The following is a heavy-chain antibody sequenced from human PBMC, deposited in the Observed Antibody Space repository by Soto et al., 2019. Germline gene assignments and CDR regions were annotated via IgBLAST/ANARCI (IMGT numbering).Heavy chain of an antibody. CDR2: IYHSGRT. CDR3: AKRDSTTHGDSFDI. Sequence: QVQLQESGPGLVKPSETMSLTCSVSGGSISFYNWNWIRQSPGKGLEWIGYIYHSGRTNYTPSRNSRVTLSVDTSKTPFSLQFSSVTAADTAVYYCAKRDSTTHGDSFDIWGQGTMFTVSP. V-gene: IGHV4-59*03. D-gene: IGHD6-13*01. CDR1: GGSISFYN. J-gene: IGHJ3*02.